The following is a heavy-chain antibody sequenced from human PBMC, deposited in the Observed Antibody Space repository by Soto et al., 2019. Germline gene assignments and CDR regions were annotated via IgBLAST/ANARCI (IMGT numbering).Heavy chain of an antibody. J-gene: IGHJ4*02. CDR1: GGTFSSYA. CDR3: ARHHPSRNSVYSSGWYGNY. V-gene: IGHV1-69*01. D-gene: IGHD6-19*01. CDR2: IIPIFGTA. Sequence: VNVSCKXSGGTFSSYAISWVRQAPGQGLEWMGGIIPIFGTANYAQKFQGRVTITADESTSTAYMELSSLRSEDTAVYYCARHHPSRNSVYSSGWYGNYWGQGTLVTVSS.